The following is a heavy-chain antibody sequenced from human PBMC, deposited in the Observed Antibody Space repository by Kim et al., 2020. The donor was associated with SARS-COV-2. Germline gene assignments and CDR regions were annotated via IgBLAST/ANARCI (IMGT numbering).Heavy chain of an antibody. CDR2: ISSDGERT. V-gene: IGHV3-23*01. Sequence: GGSLRLSCATSGFTFSTYAMSWVRQAPGKGLEWVSTISSDGERTYYADSVKGRFTISRDNSKNTLSLQMNSLRAEDTAVYYCAKDGFDYWGQGNLVTVSS. CDR1: GFTFSTYA. CDR3: AKDGFDY. J-gene: IGHJ4*02.